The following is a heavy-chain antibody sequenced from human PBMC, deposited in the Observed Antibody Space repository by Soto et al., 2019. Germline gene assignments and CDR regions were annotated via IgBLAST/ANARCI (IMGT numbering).Heavy chain of an antibody. D-gene: IGHD5-12*01. J-gene: IGHJ4*02. CDR2: IYHSGST. CDR3: AAGGGLPRYY. V-gene: IGHV4-30-2*01. Sequence: SETLSLTCTVSGGSISSGGYSWSWIRQPPGKGLEWIGYIYHSGSTYYNPSLKSRVTISVDRSKNQFSMKLSSVTAADTAVYYCAAGGGLPRYYWGQGTLVTVSS. CDR1: GGSISSGGYS.